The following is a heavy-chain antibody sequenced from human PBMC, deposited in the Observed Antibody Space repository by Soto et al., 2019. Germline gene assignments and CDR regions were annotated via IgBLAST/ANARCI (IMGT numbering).Heavy chain of an antibody. V-gene: IGHV4-59*01. Sequence: PSETLSLTCTVSGGSMRSYYLSWIRQPPGKGLEWIGYIYYSGSTNYNPSLKSRVTISVDTSKNQFSLKLSSVTAADTAVYYCARVWGGAFDFWGQGTMVTV. CDR2: IYYSGST. CDR1: GGSMRSYY. CDR3: ARVWGGAFDF. J-gene: IGHJ3*01. D-gene: IGHD3-10*01.